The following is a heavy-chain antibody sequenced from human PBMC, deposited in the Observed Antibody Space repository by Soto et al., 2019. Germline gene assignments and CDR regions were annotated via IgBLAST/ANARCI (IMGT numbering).Heavy chain of an antibody. CDR2: HYDSGST. CDR3: ARDFRGYSGYGISYFDY. CDR1: GGSFSSGGYY. J-gene: IGHJ4*02. D-gene: IGHD5-12*01. Sequence: TLSLTCPVSGGSFSSGGYYWSYIRQHPGKGLEWIGYHYDSGSTYYNPSLKSRVTISVDTSKNQFSLKLSPVTAADTAWYYGARDFRGYSGYGISYFDYWGQGTLVTVS. V-gene: IGHV4-31*03.